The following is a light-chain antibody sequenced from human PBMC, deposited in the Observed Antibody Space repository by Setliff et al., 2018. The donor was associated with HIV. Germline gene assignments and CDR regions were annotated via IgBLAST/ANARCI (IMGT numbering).Light chain of an antibody. V-gene: IGLV1-40*01. J-gene: IGLJ2*01. CDR3: QSYDSSQSGFVL. CDR1: SSNIGAGYD. Sequence: QSVLTQPPSVSGAPGQRVTISCTGSSSNIGAGYDVQWYQQVPGTAPKLLIYGNINRPSGVPDRFSVSKSGNSASLAITGLQAEDEADYYCQSYDSSQSGFVLFGGGT. CDR2: GNI.